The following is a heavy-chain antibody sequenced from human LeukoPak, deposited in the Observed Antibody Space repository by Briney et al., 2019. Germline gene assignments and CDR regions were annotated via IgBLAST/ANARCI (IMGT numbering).Heavy chain of an antibody. CDR1: GFTFSSYA. CDR2: ISYDGSNK. V-gene: IGHV3-30-3*01. CDR3: ARDTAMVTGYFDY. Sequence: GRSLRLSCAASGFTFSSYAMHWVRQAPGKGLEWVADISYDGSNKFYADSVKGRYTIPRDNSKNTLYLQMNSLRAEDTAVYYCARDTAMVTGYFDYWGQGTLVTVSS. D-gene: IGHD5-18*01. J-gene: IGHJ4*02.